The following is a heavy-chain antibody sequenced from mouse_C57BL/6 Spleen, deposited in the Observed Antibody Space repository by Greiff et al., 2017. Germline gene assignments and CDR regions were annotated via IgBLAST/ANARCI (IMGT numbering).Heavy chain of an antibody. V-gene: IGHV5-16*01. Sequence: EVKLVESEGGLVQPGSSMKLSCTASGFTFSDYYMAWVRQVPEKGLEWVANINYDGSSTYYLDSLKSRFIISGDNAKNILYLQMSSLKSEDTATYYCARGPYYGSSYYFDYWGQGTTLTVSS. J-gene: IGHJ2*01. CDR3: ARGPYYGSSYYFDY. CDR2: INYDGSST. CDR1: GFTFSDYY. D-gene: IGHD1-1*01.